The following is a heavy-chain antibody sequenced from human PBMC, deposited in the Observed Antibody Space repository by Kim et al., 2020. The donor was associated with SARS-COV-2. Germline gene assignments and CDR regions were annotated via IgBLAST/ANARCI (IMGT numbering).Heavy chain of an antibody. V-gene: IGHV4-39*02. Sequence: SNPSLKSRVTISVDTSKNHFSLKLTSVTATDVAVYYCARAASSWYRFDYWGRGALVTVSS. D-gene: IGHD6-13*01. J-gene: IGHJ4*02. CDR3: ARAASSWYRFDY.